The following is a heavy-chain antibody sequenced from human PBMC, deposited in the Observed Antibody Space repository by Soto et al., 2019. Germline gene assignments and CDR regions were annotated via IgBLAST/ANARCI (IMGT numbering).Heavy chain of an antibody. Sequence: QVPLVQSGAEVKKPGASVKVSCKASGYTFTSYGITWVRQAPGQGLEWMGWISAYNGNTNYAQKLQGRVTMTTYTSTSTAYMELRSLISDDTAVYYCARTDSRPQDFDYWGQGTLVTVSS. CDR1: GYTFTSYG. J-gene: IGHJ4*02. D-gene: IGHD6-13*01. CDR3: ARTDSRPQDFDY. CDR2: ISAYNGNT. V-gene: IGHV1-18*01.